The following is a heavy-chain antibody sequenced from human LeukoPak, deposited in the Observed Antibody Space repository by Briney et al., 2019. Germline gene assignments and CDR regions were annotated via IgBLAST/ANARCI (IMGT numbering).Heavy chain of an antibody. CDR3: VGDIMTTASPLYY. Sequence: PGGSLRLSRAASGFTFSSYSMNWVRQAPGKGLEWVSSISSSSSYIYYADSVKGRFTVSRDSAKNSLYLQMNSLRAEDTAVYYCVGDIMTTASPLYYWGQGTLVTVSS. V-gene: IGHV3-21*01. CDR1: GFTFSSYS. J-gene: IGHJ4*02. CDR2: ISSSSSYI. D-gene: IGHD4-17*01.